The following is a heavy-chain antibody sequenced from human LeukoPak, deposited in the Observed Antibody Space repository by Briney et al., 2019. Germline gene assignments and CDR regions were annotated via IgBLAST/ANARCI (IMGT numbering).Heavy chain of an antibody. CDR1: GFGFNSYW. J-gene: IGHJ4*02. Sequence: GESLKSSCWGSGFGFNSYWIVRGRQMPGKGLEGVVVFYPGDSNSRYSPSFQGQVTISADNSISTAYLQWSSLKASDTAMYYCARRAHSGAMITLDYWGQGTLVTVSP. D-gene: IGHD5-12*01. V-gene: IGHV5-51*01. CDR3: ARRAHSGAMITLDY. CDR2: FYPGDSNS.